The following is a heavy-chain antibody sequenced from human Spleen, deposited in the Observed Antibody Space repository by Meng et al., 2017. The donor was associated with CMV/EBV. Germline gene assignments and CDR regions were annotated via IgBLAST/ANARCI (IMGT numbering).Heavy chain of an antibody. CDR2: ISWNSANI. V-gene: IGHV3-9*01. CDR1: GFTFDDHA. CDR3: VRDRNYGVYLGSDY. J-gene: IGHJ4*02. Sequence: GGLLRLSCAASGFTFDDHAMHWVRQAPGKGLEWVSGISWNSANIGYADSVKGRFTISRDNAKNSLYLQMDNLGTEDTALYYCVRDRNYGVYLGSDYWGQGTLVTVSS. D-gene: IGHD4-17*01.